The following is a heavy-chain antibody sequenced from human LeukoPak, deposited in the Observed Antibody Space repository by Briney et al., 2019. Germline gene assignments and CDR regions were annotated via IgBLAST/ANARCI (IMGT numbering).Heavy chain of an antibody. V-gene: IGHV4-34*01. D-gene: IGHD6-13*01. J-gene: IGHJ6*03. CDR2: INHSGST. CDR1: GGSFSGYY. CDR3: ARVSAGAAAGKGYYYMDV. Sequence: PSETLSLTCAVYGGSFSGYYWSWIRQTPGKGLEWIGEINHSGSTNYNPSLKSRVTISVDTSKNQFSLKLSSVTAADTAVYYCARVSAGAAAGKGYYYMDVWGKGTTVTVSS.